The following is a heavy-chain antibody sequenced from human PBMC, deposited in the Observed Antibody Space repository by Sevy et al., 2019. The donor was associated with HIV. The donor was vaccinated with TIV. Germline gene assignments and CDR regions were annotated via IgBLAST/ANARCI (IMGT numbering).Heavy chain of an antibody. CDR2: ISSSSSYI. V-gene: IGHV3-21*01. CDR1: GFTFSSYS. J-gene: IGHJ4*02. D-gene: IGHD6-13*01. Sequence: GGSLRLSCAASGFTFSSYSMNWVRQAPGKGLEWVSSISSSSSYIYHADSVKGRFTISRDNAKNSLYLQMNSLRAEDTAVYYCAREAAAGFDYWGQGTLVTVSS. CDR3: AREAAAGFDY.